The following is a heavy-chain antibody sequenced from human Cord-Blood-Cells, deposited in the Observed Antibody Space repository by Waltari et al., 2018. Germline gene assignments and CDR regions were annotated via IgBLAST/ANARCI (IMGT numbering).Heavy chain of an antibody. CDR3: TTAVPIRYYDYVWGSYRYIDY. D-gene: IGHD3-16*02. V-gene: IGHV3-15*01. CDR1: GFTFSNAW. J-gene: IGHJ4*02. CDR2: IQSKTDGGTQ. Sequence: EVQLVESGGGLVKPGGSLRLSCAASGFTFSNAWMSWVRQAPGKGLAWVGRIQSKTDGGTQDYAAPVKVRITISRDDSKNTLYRQMNSRKTEDTALYYCTTAVPIRYYDYVWGSYRYIDYWGQGTLVTVSS.